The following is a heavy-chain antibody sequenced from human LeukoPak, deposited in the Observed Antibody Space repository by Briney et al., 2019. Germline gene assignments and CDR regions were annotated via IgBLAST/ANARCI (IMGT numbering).Heavy chain of an antibody. CDR3: ARLVSDGDYQFDFDY. CDR2: IYTSGST. J-gene: IGHJ4*02. V-gene: IGHV4-4*07. D-gene: IGHD4-17*01. CDR1: GGSMSSYY. Sequence: PSETLSLTCTVSGGSMSSYYWSWIRQPAGKGLEWIGRIYTSGSTNYNPSLKSRVTMSVDTSKNQFSLKLSSVTAADTAVYYCARLVSDGDYQFDFDYWGQGILVTVS.